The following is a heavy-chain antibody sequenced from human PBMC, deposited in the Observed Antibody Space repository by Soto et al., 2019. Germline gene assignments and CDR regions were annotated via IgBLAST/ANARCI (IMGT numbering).Heavy chain of an antibody. CDR1: GGTFSGYA. CDR2: IIPLFGIT. J-gene: IGHJ1*01. V-gene: IGHV1-69*01. CDR3: ARDPRSITGTTSSEDFQH. Sequence: QAQLMQSGAEVKKPGSSVKVSCKASGGTFSGYAINWVRQAPGQGLEWMGGIIPLFGITDYGQKFQGRITIAADESTGTAYMDLSGLRSEDTAVYYCARDPRSITGTTSSEDFQHWGQGTLVSVSS. D-gene: IGHD1-20*01.